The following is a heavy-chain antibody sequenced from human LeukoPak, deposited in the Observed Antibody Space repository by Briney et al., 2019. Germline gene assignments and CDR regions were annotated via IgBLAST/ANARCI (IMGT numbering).Heavy chain of an antibody. CDR2: IYYSGST. J-gene: IGHJ4*02. D-gene: IGHD5-18*01. CDR3: ARDQGGTAMNF. V-gene: IGHV4-61*01. Sequence: PSETLSLTCSVSGGSVSSGNYYRSWIRQPPGKGLEWIGNIYYSGSTKYNPSLRSRVTISADTSKNQFSLKLSSVTAADTAVCYCARDQGGTAMNFWGQGTLVTVSS. CDR1: GGSVSSGNYY.